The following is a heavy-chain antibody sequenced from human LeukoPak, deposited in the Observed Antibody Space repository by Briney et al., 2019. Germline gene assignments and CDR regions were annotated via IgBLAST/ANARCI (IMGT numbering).Heavy chain of an antibody. CDR2: ISSSSGDI. Sequence: AGGSLRLSCAASGFSFSTYSMNWVRQAPGKGPEWVSSISSSSGDIYYGDSVKGRFTISRDNSKNTLYLQMNSLRAEDTAVYYCARDTRFGGVIVPSWYFDLWGRGTLVTVSS. CDR1: GFSFSTYS. J-gene: IGHJ2*01. CDR3: ARDTRFGGVIVPSWYFDL. V-gene: IGHV3-21*04. D-gene: IGHD3-16*02.